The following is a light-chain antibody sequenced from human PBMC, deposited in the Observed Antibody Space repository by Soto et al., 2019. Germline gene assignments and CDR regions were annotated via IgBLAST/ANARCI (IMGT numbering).Light chain of an antibody. CDR2: YDD. V-gene: IGLV1-36*01. CDR1: RSNIGNNA. Sequence: QSVLTQPPSVSGAPRQRVTISCSGSRSNIGNNAVNWYQQFPGRAPKLLIYYDDLLPSGVSDPFSGSKSGTSASLAISGLQSEDEADYYCATWDDRLNGQVFGGGTKLTVL. CDR3: ATWDDRLNGQV. J-gene: IGLJ2*01.